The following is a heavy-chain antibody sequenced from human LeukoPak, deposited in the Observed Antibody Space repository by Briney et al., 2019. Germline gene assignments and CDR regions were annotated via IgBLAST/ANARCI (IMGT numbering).Heavy chain of an antibody. V-gene: IGHV3-53*04. CDR2: LHSGGST. CDR1: GFTDSSYF. D-gene: IGHD5-12*01. Sequence: GGSLRLFCAALGFTDSSYFMSWVRQPRGKGLECGSVLHSGGSTLYADSVKGRFTISRHNSKNTLYLQVNSLRAEDTAVYFCARGGSSGNDYSSFDIWGQGTMVTVSS. CDR3: ARGGSSGNDYSSFDI. J-gene: IGHJ3*02.